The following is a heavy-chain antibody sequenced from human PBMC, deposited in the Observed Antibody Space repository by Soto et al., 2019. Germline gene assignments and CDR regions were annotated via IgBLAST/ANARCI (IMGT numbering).Heavy chain of an antibody. CDR1: GGSVSSGSYY. CDR2: IYYSGST. Sequence: PSETLSLTCTVSGGSVSSGSYYWSWIRQPPGKGLEWIGYIYYSGSTNYNPSLKSRVTISVDTSKNQFSLKLSSVTAADTAVYYCARVVGSSSSWYEFDYWGQGTLVTVSS. V-gene: IGHV4-61*01. J-gene: IGHJ4*02. CDR3: ARVVGSSSSWYEFDY. D-gene: IGHD6-13*01.